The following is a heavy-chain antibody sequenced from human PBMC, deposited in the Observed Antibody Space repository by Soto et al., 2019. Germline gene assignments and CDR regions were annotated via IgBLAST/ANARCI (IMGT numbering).Heavy chain of an antibody. Sequence: SQTLSLTCAISGDSVSSNSAAWNWIRQSPSRGLEWLGRTYYRSRWYNDYAVPVRSRITVNADTSKNQFSLQLTSVTPEDTAVYYCAGTTSYQWYYMDVSGKGTTVTVSS. CDR3: AGTTSYQWYYMDV. D-gene: IGHD1-7*01. V-gene: IGHV6-1*01. CDR2: TYYRSRWYN. CDR1: GDSVSSNSAA. J-gene: IGHJ6*03.